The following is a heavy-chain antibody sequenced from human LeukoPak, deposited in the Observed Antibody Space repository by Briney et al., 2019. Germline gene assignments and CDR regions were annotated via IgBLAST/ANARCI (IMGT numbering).Heavy chain of an antibody. CDR2: VSGGGGST. V-gene: IGHV3-23*01. Sequence: GGSLRLSCAASGFTFSNAWMSWVRQAPGKGLEWVSTVSGGGGSTDYADSMKGRFTISRDNSKNTLYLQLNSLRAEDTALYYCVKGAQQWLYYFDYWGQGTLVTVSS. CDR1: GFTFSNAW. D-gene: IGHD6-19*01. J-gene: IGHJ4*02. CDR3: VKGAQQWLYYFDY.